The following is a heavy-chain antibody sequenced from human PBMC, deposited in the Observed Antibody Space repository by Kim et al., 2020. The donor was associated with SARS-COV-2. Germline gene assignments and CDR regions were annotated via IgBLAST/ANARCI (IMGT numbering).Heavy chain of an antibody. CDR3: AKCRLPKRPEYSSSYFDY. CDR1: GFTFSSYG. Sequence: GGSLRLSCAASGFTFSSYGMHWVRQAPGKGLEWVAVISYDGSNKYYADSVKGRFTISRDNSKNTLYLQMNSLRAEDTAVYYCAKCRLPKRPEYSSSYFDYWGQGTLVTVSS. V-gene: IGHV3-30*18. D-gene: IGHD6-6*01. CDR2: ISYDGSNK. J-gene: IGHJ4*02.